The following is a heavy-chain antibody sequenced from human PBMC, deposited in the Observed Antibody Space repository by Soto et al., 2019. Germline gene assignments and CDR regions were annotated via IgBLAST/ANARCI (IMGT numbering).Heavy chain of an antibody. V-gene: IGHV1-3*01. D-gene: IGHD1-20*01. J-gene: IGHJ4*02. CDR2: INAGNGNT. CDR1: GGTFNSYA. CDR3: ARGITLPTPLDY. Sequence: ASVKVSCKASGGTFNSYAIDWVRQAPGQRLEWMGWINAGNGNTKYSQKFQGRVTITRDTSASTAYMELSSLRSEDTAVYYCARGITLPTPLDYWGQGTLVTVSS.